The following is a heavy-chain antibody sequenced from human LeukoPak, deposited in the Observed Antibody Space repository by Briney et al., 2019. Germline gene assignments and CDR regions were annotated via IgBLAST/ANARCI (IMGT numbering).Heavy chain of an antibody. CDR3: ARHRTDVVGGPIYYFDY. Sequence: PSETLSLTCTVSGGSINSGPDYWGWIRQSPGKGLECIGSRYYTGSTYYNLSLKSRITIFLDTSKNQFSLTLGSVTATDTAVYYCARHRTDVVGGPIYYFDYWGPGTLVSVSS. V-gene: IGHV4-39*01. CDR2: RYYTGST. CDR1: GGSINSGPDY. J-gene: IGHJ4*02. D-gene: IGHD1-26*01.